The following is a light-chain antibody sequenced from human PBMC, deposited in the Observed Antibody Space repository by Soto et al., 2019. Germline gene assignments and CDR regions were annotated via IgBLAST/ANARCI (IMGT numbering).Light chain of an antibody. J-gene: IGKJ1*01. Sequence: EIMMTQSPATLSVSPGERATLSCRASQSVASYLAWYQQKPGQTPRLLMYGASTRATGCPARFSGTGSGTEFTLTISSLQSEDFAVYYCQQYNDWPRTFGQGTKV. CDR2: GAS. V-gene: IGKV3-15*01. CDR3: QQYNDWPRT. CDR1: QSVASY.